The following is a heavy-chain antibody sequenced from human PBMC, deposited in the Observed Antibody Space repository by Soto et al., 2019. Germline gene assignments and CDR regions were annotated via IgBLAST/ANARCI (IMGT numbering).Heavy chain of an antibody. D-gene: IGHD3-10*01. CDR3: ATGDSGSGTYYDAFHI. V-gene: IGHV3-15*01. CDR2: VKAETEGGTI. CDR1: GFTFANAW. Sequence: PGGSLRLSCAASGFTFANAWMSWVRQAPGKGLGWVGRVKAETEGGTIEYGTSVKGRFIISRDDLEKTLYLQMHSLIAEDTAVYYCATGDSGSGTYYDAFHIWGQGTMVTVSS. J-gene: IGHJ3*02.